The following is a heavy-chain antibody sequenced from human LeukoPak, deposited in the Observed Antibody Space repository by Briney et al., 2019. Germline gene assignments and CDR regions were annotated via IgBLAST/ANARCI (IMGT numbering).Heavy chain of an antibody. CDR2: IYYSGST. CDR3: ARGSEYSYSCFDY. Sequence: SETLSLTCTVSGGSISSYYWSWIRQPPGKGLEWIGYIYYSGSTNYNPSLKSRVTISVDTSKNQFSLKLSSVTAADTAVYYCARGSEYSYSCFDYWGQGTLVTVSS. D-gene: IGHD5-18*01. J-gene: IGHJ4*02. V-gene: IGHV4-59*01. CDR1: GGSISSYY.